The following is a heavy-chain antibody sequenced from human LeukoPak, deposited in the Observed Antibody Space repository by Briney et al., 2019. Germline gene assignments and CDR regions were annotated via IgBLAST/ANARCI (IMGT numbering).Heavy chain of an antibody. CDR1: GGSISSYY. Sequence: SETPSLTCTVSGGSISSYYWSWIRQPPGKGLEWIGYIYYSGSTNYNPSLKSRVTISVDTSKNQFSLKLSSVTAADTAVYYCAREGSSVYDYVWGSYTPNYFDYWGQGTLVTVSS. CDR3: AREGSSVYDYVWGSYTPNYFDY. D-gene: IGHD3-16*01. CDR2: IYYSGST. J-gene: IGHJ4*02. V-gene: IGHV4-59*01.